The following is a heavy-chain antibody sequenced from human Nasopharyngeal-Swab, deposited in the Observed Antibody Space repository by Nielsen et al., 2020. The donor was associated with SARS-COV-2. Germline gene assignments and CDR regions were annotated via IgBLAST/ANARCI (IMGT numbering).Heavy chain of an antibody. CDR2: ISSSGSTI. Sequence: SLTISCAASGFTFSNYYMSWIRQAPGKGLEWVSYISSSGSTIYYAASVKGRFTISRDNAKNSLYLKMDSLRAEDTAVYYCARDYPIIYYYDSSGYRALDVWGKGTTVTFSS. D-gene: IGHD3-22*01. CDR1: GFTFSNYY. J-gene: IGHJ6*04. V-gene: IGHV3-11*01. CDR3: ARDYPIIYYYDSSGYRALDV.